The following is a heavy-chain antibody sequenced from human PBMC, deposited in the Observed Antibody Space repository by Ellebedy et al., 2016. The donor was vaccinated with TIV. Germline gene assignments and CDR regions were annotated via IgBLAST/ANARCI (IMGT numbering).Heavy chain of an antibody. CDR2: ISYEGSNK. J-gene: IGHJ4*03. V-gene: IGHV3-30*03. Sequence: GESLKISCAASGFTFSSYGMHWVRQAPGKGLEWLALISYEGSNKFYADSVKGRFTISRDNSKNMLYLQMNSLRPEDTAIYYCVSDGLYYDVLSGYSILDYWGHGTLVTVSS. D-gene: IGHD3-3*01. CDR1: GFTFSSYG. CDR3: VSDGLYYDVLSGYSILDY.